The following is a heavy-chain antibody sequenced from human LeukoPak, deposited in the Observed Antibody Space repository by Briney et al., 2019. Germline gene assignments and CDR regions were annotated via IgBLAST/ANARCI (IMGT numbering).Heavy chain of an antibody. D-gene: IGHD3-10*01. Sequence: GSPRLSSAASRFTFINYAMRVVSPGPRRRVQSVSLIHNEVVTTYYADSVKGRFTISRDNSKTTLYLQVNILRAEDTAVYYCAKHRGVHPPYYLDVWGKGTTVTVSS. CDR1: RFTFINYA. J-gene: IGHJ6*03. CDR3: AKHRGVHPPYYLDV. V-gene: IGHV3-23*01. CDR2: IHNEVVTT.